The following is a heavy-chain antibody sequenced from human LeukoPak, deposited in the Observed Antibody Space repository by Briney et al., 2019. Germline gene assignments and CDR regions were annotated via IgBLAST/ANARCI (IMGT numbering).Heavy chain of an antibody. J-gene: IGHJ4*02. CDR2: FDPEDGGT. V-gene: IGHV1-24*01. Sequence: RASVKVSCKVSGYTLTELSMHWVRQAPGKGLEWMGGFDPEDGGTIYAQKFQGRVTMTEDTSTDTAYMELSSLRSEDTAVYYCARDGQEQWLAQLGYFDYWGQGTLVTVSS. CDR3: ARDGQEQWLAQLGYFDY. D-gene: IGHD6-19*01. CDR1: GYTLTELS.